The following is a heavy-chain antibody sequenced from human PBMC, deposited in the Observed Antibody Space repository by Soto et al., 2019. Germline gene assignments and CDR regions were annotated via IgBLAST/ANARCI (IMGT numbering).Heavy chain of an antibody. J-gene: IGHJ4*02. V-gene: IGHV3-30*18. D-gene: IGHD6-19*01. CDR1: GVTVCSYG. CDR3: AKDQRQWLVPRAIDY. Sequence: HGGSLRLCCAACGVTVCSYGMDWVRQDPGKGLEWVAVISYDGSNKYYADSVKGRFTISRDNSKNTLYLQMNSLRAEDTAVYYCAKDQRQWLVPRAIDYWGQGTLVTVSS. CDR2: ISYDGSNK.